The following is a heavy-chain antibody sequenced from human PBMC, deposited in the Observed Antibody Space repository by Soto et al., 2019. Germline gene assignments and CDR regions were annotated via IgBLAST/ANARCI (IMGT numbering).Heavy chain of an antibody. J-gene: IGHJ4*02. Sequence: ASVKVSCKASGFTFSGYNIHWVRQAPGQRLEWMGWIKADNTNTKYSQKFQGRVTIARDTSASTVYMELSSLRSEDTAVYYCGREGGYYVDYWGQGTLVTVSS. CDR3: GREGGYYVDY. D-gene: IGHD5-12*01. CDR2: IKADNTNT. CDR1: GFTFSGYN. V-gene: IGHV1-3*01.